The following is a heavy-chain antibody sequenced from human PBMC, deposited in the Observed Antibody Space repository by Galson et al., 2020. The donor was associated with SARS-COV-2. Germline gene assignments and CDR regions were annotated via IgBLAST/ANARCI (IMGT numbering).Heavy chain of an antibody. CDR1: GFTFSGSA. J-gene: IGHJ4*02. CDR3: TTSVNGGWDY. V-gene: IGHV3-73*01. CDR2: VRSKANNYAT. D-gene: IGHD3-16*01. Sequence: GGSLRLSCAGSGFTFSGSAMHWVRQASGTGLEWFGRVRSKANNYATSYAASVKGRFTISRDDSNNMAYLQMNSLKTEDTAVYYCTTSVNGGWDYWGQGTLVTVSS.